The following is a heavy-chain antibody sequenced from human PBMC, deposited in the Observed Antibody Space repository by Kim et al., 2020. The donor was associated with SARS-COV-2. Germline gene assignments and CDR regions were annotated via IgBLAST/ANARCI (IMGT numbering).Heavy chain of an antibody. J-gene: IGHJ2*01. CDR1: GFTFSNAW. Sequence: GGSLRLSCAASGFTFSNAWMSWVRQAPGKGLEWVGRIKSKTDGGTTDYAAPVKGRFTISRDDSKNTLYLQMNSLKTEDTAVYYCTTEWELLRNWYFDLWGRGTLVTVSS. CDR2: IKSKTDGGTT. V-gene: IGHV3-15*01. CDR3: TTEWELLRNWYFDL. D-gene: IGHD1-26*01.